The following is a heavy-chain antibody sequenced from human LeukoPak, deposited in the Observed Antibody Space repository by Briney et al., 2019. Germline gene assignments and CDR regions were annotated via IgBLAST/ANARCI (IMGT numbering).Heavy chain of an antibody. V-gene: IGHV4-39*01. D-gene: IGHD3-9*01. CDR2: IYYSGST. CDR3: ARLSLTYGMDV. Sequence: SETLSLTCTVSGGSISSSSYYCGWLRQPPGKGLEWIGSIYYSGSTYYNPSLKSRVTISVDTSKNQFSLKLSSVTAADTAVYYCARLSLTYGMDVWGQGSTVTVSS. J-gene: IGHJ6*02. CDR1: GGSISSSSYY.